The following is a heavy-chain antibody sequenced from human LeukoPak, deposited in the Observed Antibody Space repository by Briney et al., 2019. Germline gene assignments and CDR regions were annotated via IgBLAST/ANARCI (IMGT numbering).Heavy chain of an antibody. CDR2: ISGGGGRT. CDR1: GFTFSNCA. CDR3: AKGSYLTIFGVVDFDY. V-gene: IGHV3-23*01. D-gene: IGHD3-3*01. Sequence: PGGSLRLSCAASGFTFSNCAMTWVRQAPGKGLEWVSGISGGGGRTYYADSVKGRFTISRDNSKNTLYLQMNSLRAEDTAVYYCAKGSYLTIFGVVDFDYWGQGTLVTVSS. J-gene: IGHJ4*02.